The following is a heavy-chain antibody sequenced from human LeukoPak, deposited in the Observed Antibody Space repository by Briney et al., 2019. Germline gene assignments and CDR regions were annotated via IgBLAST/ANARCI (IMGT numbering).Heavy chain of an antibody. CDR2: INPSGGST. Sequence: GASVKVSCKASGGTFSSYAISWVRQAPGQGLEWMGIINPSGGSTSYAQKFQGRVTMTRDTSTSTVYMELSSLRSEDTAVYYCARDYYDSSGYYFGFDPWGQGTLVTVSS. D-gene: IGHD3-22*01. CDR1: GGTFSSYA. J-gene: IGHJ5*02. V-gene: IGHV1-46*01. CDR3: ARDYYDSSGYYFGFDP.